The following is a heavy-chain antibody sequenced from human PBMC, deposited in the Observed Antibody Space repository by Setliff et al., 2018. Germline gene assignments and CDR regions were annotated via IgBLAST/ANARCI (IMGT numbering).Heavy chain of an antibody. CDR3: RYWSGYYNNDY. CDR2: INHSGST. J-gene: IGHJ4*02. CDR1: GGSVSPYF. Sequence: PSETLSLTCTVSGGSVSPYFWSWIRQPPGKGLQWIGEINHSGSTNYNPSLTSRVTISVDTSKNQFSLKLSSVTAADTAVYYCRYWSGYYNNDYWGQGTLVTVSS. V-gene: IGHV4-34*01. D-gene: IGHD3-3*01.